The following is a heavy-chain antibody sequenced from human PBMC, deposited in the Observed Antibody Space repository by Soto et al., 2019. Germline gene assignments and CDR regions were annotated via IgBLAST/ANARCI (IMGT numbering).Heavy chain of an antibody. D-gene: IGHD3-10*01. CDR2: IYHSGGA. CDR1: GDSITSGGYY. J-gene: IGHJ6*02. Sequence: SETLSLTCTVSGDSITSGGYYWSWLRQPPGKGLEWIGYIYHSGGASYNPSLRGRAVISIDTSKNQCSLRLNAVTAADTATYYCARDYYGAGSQYYYYGMEVWGQGTTVTVSS. V-gene: IGHV4-31*03. CDR3: ARDYYGAGSQYYYYGMEV.